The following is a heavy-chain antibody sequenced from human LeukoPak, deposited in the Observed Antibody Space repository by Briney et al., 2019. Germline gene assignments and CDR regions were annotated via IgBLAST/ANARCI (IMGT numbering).Heavy chain of an antibody. CDR2: INPGDGST. V-gene: IGHV1-46*01. CDR3: ASGYYYDSSGYFY. CDR1: GYTFTTYH. J-gene: IGHJ4*02. D-gene: IGHD3-22*01. Sequence: ASVKASCKASGYTFTTYHIHWVRQAPGQGLEWMGIINPGDGSTSYAQKFQGRVTVTRDTSTSTVYMDLSSLRSEDTAVYYCASGYYYDSSGYFYWGQGTLVTVSS.